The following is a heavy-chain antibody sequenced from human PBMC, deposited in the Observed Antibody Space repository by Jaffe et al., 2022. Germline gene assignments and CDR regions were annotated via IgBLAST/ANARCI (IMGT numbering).Heavy chain of an antibody. Sequence: QVQLQESGPGLVKPSETLSLTCTVSGGSISSYYWSWIRQPPGKGLEWIGYIYYSGSTNYNPSLKSRVTISVDTSKNQFSLKLSSVTAADTAVYYCASASYDFWSGYHDARFDPWGQGTLVTVSS. V-gene: IGHV4-59*01. D-gene: IGHD3-3*01. CDR2: IYYSGST. J-gene: IGHJ5*02. CDR1: GGSISSYY. CDR3: ASASYDFWSGYHDARFDP.